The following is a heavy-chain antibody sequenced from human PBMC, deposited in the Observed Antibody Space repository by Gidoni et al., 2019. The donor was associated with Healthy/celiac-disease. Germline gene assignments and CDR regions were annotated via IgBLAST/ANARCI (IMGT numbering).Heavy chain of an antibody. D-gene: IGHD5-18*01. V-gene: IGHV3-23*01. CDR2: ISGSGGST. Sequence: EVQLLESGGGLVQPGGSLRLSCAASGFTFSSYAMSWVRQAPGKGLEWVSAISGSGGSTYYADSVKGRFTISRDNSKNTLYLQMNSLRAEDTAVYYCAHNSIGYSYGYGYDFAGDYFDYWGQGTLVTVSS. CDR3: AHNSIGYSYGYGYDFAGDYFDY. CDR1: GFTFSSYA. J-gene: IGHJ4*02.